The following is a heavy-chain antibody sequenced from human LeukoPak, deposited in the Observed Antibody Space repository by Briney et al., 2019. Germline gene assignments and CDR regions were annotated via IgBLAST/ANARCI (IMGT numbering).Heavy chain of an antibody. Sequence: PGGPLRLSCAASGFTFSIYSLNWVRQAPGKGLEWVAYIGRSGDRTTQYADSVKGRFTISRDNAKNSLYLQMNSLRAEDTALYYCAKDRLNSGSRPARLDYWGQGTLVTVSS. CDR1: GFTFSIYS. CDR2: IGRSGDRTT. J-gene: IGHJ4*02. CDR3: AKDRLNSGSRPARLDY. D-gene: IGHD1-26*01. V-gene: IGHV3-48*04.